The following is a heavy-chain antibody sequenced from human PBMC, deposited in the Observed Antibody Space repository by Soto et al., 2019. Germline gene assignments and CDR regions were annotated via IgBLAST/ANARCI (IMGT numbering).Heavy chain of an antibody. Sequence: QITLKESGPTLVRPAQTLTLTCDFSGFSLSTYHMGVAWIRQPPGEALEWLALIYWDDDKRYSPSLKDRLAISKDTSSNQVVLKITNIDPGDSATYFCAHAGDYDLLTFDHWGPGTLVTVSS. CDR3: AHAGDYDLLTFDH. V-gene: IGHV2-5*02. J-gene: IGHJ4*02. CDR1: GFSLSTYHMG. CDR2: IYWDDDK. D-gene: IGHD4-17*01.